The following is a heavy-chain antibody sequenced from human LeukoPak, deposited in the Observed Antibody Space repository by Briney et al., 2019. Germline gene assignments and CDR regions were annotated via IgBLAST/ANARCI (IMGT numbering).Heavy chain of an antibody. V-gene: IGHV1-69*13. CDR3: ARDAAPTYNWNFVFRWFDP. Sequence: ASVKVSCKASGGTFSSYAISWVRQAPGQGLEWMGGIIPIFGTANYAQKFQGRVTITADESTSTAYMELSSLRSEDTAVYYCARDAAPTYNWNFVFRWFDPWGQGTLVTVSS. CDR2: IIPIFGTA. J-gene: IGHJ5*02. CDR1: GGTFSSYA. D-gene: IGHD1-7*01.